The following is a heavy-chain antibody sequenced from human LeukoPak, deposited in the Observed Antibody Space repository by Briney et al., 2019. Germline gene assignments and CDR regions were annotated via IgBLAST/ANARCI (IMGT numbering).Heavy chain of an antibody. CDR2: TYYSSKWYT. CDR3: ARGWLRSGFDL. CDR1: GDSVSSA. V-gene: IGHV6-1*01. J-gene: IGHJ4*02. D-gene: IGHD5-12*01. Sequence: SQTLSHTCAISGDSVSSAWSWIRQSPSRGLEWLGRTYYSSKWYTDYAVSVKGRVSINPDTSKNQLSLQLSSVTPEDTAVYYCARGWLRSGFDLWGQGTLVTVSS.